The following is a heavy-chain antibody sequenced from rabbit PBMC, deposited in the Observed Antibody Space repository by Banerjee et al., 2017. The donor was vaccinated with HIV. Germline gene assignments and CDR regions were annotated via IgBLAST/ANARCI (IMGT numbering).Heavy chain of an antibody. V-gene: IGHV1S45*01. J-gene: IGHJ4*01. CDR3: ARGSSNGFRDFNL. D-gene: IGHD1-1*01. CDR2: IYTGSGST. CDR1: GIDFSSSFW. Sequence: QEQLVESGGGLVTLGGSLKVTCKASGIDFSSSFWISWVRQAPGKGLEWIGCIYTGSGSTYYASWAKGRFTISKTSSTTVTLQMNSLTAADTATYFCARGSSNGFRDFNLWGQGTLVTVS.